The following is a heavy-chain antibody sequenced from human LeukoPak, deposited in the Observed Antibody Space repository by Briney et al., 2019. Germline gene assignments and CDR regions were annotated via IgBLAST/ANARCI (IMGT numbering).Heavy chain of an antibody. D-gene: IGHD5-18*01. CDR2: IYYSKNS. CDR3: VSPRGFSYGYFDY. V-gene: IGHV4-39*01. CDR1: GGSISSSSAY. Sequence: PSETLSLTCTVSGGSISSSSAYWGRLRQPPGKGLEWIGSIYYSKNSYYNPSLQSRVTISADTSKNQLSLTLRSVTATDTAVYYCVSPRGFSYGYFDYWGQGTLVTVSS. J-gene: IGHJ4*02.